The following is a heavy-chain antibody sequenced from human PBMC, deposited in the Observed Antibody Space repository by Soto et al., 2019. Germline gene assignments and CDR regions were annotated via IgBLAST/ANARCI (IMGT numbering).Heavy chain of an antibody. V-gene: IGHV3-23*01. D-gene: IGHD4-4*01. CDR3: AKDSNKYSSSLRGRYFDY. J-gene: IGHJ4*02. CDR1: EFPFSSTV. CDR2: ISGGGSNT. Sequence: EVQLLESGGGLVQRGGSLKRSCQASEFPFSSTVMGWVAQAQERGLEGGSGISGGGSNTFYADPVKGGFTISRDNSKKTLLLQMNSLGAEDTSVYYCAKDSNKYSSSLRGRYFDYWGQGIGVTVSS.